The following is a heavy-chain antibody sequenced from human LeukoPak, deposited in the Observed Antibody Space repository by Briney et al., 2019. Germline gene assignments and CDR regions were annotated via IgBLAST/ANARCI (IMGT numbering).Heavy chain of an antibody. Sequence: KPSETLSLTCTVSGGLISISTYYWGWIRQPPGKGLEWIGSIYYSGTTHYNPSLKSRVTIAVDTSKNQFSLKLISVTAADTAVYYCARGGYGDYYWFDPWGQGTLVTVSS. CDR3: ARGGYGDYYWFDP. CDR2: IYYSGTT. J-gene: IGHJ5*02. V-gene: IGHV4-39*07. CDR1: GGLISISTYY. D-gene: IGHD4-17*01.